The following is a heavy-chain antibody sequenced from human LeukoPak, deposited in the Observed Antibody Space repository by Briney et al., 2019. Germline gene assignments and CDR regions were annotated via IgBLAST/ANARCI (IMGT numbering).Heavy chain of an antibody. J-gene: IGHJ4*02. CDR3: ARDFGMATITVDY. V-gene: IGHV3-7*01. CDR2: IKQDGSEK. Sequence: GGSLRLSCATSGFSFSNHCMNWVRQAPGKGLEWVANIKQDGSEKYYVDSVKGRFTISRDNAKNSLYLQMNSLRAEDTAVYYCARDFGMATITVDYWGQGTLVTVSS. D-gene: IGHD5-24*01. CDR1: GFSFSNHC.